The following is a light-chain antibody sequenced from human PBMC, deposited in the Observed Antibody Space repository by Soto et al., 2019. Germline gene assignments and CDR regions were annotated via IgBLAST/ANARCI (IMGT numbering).Light chain of an antibody. Sequence: DIQMTHSPSTLSGSVGDRVTITCRASQTISSWLAWYQQKPGKAPKRLIYAASSLQSGVPSRFSGSGSGTEFTLTISSLQPEDFATYYCLQHNSYPWTFGQGTKVDIK. V-gene: IGKV1-17*01. J-gene: IGKJ1*01. CDR3: LQHNSYPWT. CDR1: QTISSW. CDR2: AAS.